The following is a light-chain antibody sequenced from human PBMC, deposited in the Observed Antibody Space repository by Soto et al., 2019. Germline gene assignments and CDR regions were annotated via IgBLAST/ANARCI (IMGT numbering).Light chain of an antibody. CDR3: QQYMSSVT. CDR2: GAS. V-gene: IGKV3-20*01. Sequence: EIVLTQSPGSLSLSPGQRATLSCRASQSVDTTFFAWYQKKPGQAPRLLIYGASKRATGIPDRFSGSGSGIDFTLILSRLEPEDFAVYYCQQYMSSVTFVQGTKVEIK. CDR1: QSVDTTF. J-gene: IGKJ1*01.